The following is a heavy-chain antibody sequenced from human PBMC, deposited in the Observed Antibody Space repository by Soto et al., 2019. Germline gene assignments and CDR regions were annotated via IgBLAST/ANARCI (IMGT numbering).Heavy chain of an antibody. J-gene: IGHJ4*02. CDR3: ARGGDSRGWLVY. CDR2: IYYSGST. V-gene: IGHV4-59*01. Sequence: QVQLQESGPGLVKPSETLSLTCTVSGGSISSYDWSWIRQPPGKGLEWIGYIYYSGSTNYNPSLTRRXXIXVXXSKNQFSRTLSSVTAADTAVYYCARGGDSRGWLVYWGQGTLVTVSS. CDR1: GGSISSYD. D-gene: IGHD6-19*01.